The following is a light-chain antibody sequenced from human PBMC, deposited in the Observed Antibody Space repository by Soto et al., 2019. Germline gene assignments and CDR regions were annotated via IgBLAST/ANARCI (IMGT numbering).Light chain of an antibody. J-gene: IGLJ1*01. CDR2: EVN. V-gene: IGLV2-23*02. CDR3: CSYAGTVAYV. CDR1: SSDVGSYNL. Sequence: ALTQPASVSGSPGQSITISCTGTSSDVGSYNLVSWYQQLPGKAPKVIICEVNKRPSGVSYRFSGSKSGNTASLTISGLQTEDEADYYCCSYAGTVAYVFGTGTKATVL.